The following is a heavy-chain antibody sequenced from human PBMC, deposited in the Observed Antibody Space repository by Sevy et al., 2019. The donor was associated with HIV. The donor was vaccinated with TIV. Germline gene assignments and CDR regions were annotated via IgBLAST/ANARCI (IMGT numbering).Heavy chain of an antibody. D-gene: IGHD3-10*01. CDR1: GFTFRSYG. Sequence: GGSLRLSCAASGFTFRSYGMHWVRQAPGKGLEWVAFIRYDGTTKYYADSVKGRFTISRDNSKNTLYLQMNSLRPEDTSVYYCAKGLGMVPGALLSEDLWGQGTMVTVSS. CDR3: AKGLGMVPGALLSEDL. CDR2: IRYDGTTK. V-gene: IGHV3-30*02. J-gene: IGHJ3*01.